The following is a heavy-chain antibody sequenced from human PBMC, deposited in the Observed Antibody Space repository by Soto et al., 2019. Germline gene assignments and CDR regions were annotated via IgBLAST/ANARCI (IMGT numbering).Heavy chain of an antibody. CDR2: INPNSEGT. CDR1: GYIFTGYY. Sequence: ASVKVSCKSSGYIFTGYYMHWVRQAPGQGLEGMGWINPNSEGTNYARRFQGWVTMTRDTSIGIAYMELSRLRADDTAVYYCARVLTCYYRSRGAFDIWGQGTMISVSSGKTTETLSLTCTVSGVSISSPHHYFDYWGQGTLVTVSS. J-gene: IGHJ4*02. D-gene: IGHD3-9*01. CDR3: ARVLTCYYRSRGAFDIWGQGTMISVSSGKTTETLSLTCTVSGVSISSPHHYFDY. V-gene: IGHV1-2*04.